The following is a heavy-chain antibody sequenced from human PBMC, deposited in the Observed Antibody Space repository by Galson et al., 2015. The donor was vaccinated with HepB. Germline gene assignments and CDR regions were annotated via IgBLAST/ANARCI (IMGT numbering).Heavy chain of an antibody. J-gene: IGHJ6*02. Sequence: SLRLSCAASGFTSGMTSTTYAMTWVRQTPGKGLEWVSAISGSGGSPYYADSVKGRFTISRDNSNVTLYLLMNSLRAEDTAIYYCAKDYFGMAVWGQGTTVTVSS. CDR2: ISGSGGSP. CDR3: AKDYFGMAV. CDR1: GFTSGMTSTTYA. D-gene: IGHD2-21*01. V-gene: IGHV3-23*01.